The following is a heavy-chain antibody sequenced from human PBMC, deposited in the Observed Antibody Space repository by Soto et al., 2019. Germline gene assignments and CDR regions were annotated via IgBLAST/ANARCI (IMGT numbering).Heavy chain of an antibody. CDR2: ISSSGSTI. CDR1: GFTFSDYY. D-gene: IGHD3-10*01. V-gene: IGHV3-11*01. CDR3: ARGLLFGELPYYYYGMDV. Sequence: GGSLRLSCAASGFTFSDYYMSWIRQAPGKGLEWVSYISSSGSTIYYADSVKGRFTISRDNAKNSLYLQMNSLRAEDTAVYYCARGLLFGELPYYYYGMDVWGQGTTVTVSS. J-gene: IGHJ6*02.